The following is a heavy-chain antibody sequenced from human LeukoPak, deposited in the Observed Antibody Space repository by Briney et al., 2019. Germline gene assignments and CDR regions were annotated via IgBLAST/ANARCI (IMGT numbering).Heavy chain of an antibody. J-gene: IGHJ4*02. D-gene: IGHD1-26*01. CDR1: GYTFTGYY. CDR3: AREEVGGATDY. CDR2: INPNSGGT. Sequence: ASVKVSCKASGYTFTGYYMHWARQAPGQGLEWMGWINPNSGGTNYAQKFQGWVTMTRDTSISTAYMELSRLRSDDTAVYYCAREEVGGATDYWGQGTLVTVSS. V-gene: IGHV1-2*04.